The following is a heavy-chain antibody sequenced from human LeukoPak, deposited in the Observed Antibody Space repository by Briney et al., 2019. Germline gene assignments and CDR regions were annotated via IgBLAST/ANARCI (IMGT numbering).Heavy chain of an antibody. D-gene: IGHD5-24*01. CDR2: VYYSGST. Sequence: SETLSLTCTVSGGSISNYYWSWIRQPPGKGLEWVGYVYYSGSTNYNPSLKSRVPISVDTSKNQFSLRLSSVTAADTAVYYCTRERRDGYKVYFDYWGQGTLVTVSS. CDR1: GGSISNYY. V-gene: IGHV4-59*01. J-gene: IGHJ4*02. CDR3: TRERRDGYKVYFDY.